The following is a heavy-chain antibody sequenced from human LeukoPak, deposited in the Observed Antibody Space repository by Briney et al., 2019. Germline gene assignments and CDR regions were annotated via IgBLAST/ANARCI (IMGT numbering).Heavy chain of an antibody. CDR3: AREEAAAGTGGYFQH. D-gene: IGHD6-13*01. CDR2: ISSSSAYI. J-gene: IGHJ1*01. Sequence: GGSLRLSCAASGFTFSSYSMNWVRQAPGRGLEWVSSISSSSAYIYYADSVKGRFTVSRDNAKNSLYLQMNSLRAEDTAVYYCAREEAAAGTGGYFQHWGQGTLVTVSS. V-gene: IGHV3-21*01. CDR1: GFTFSSYS.